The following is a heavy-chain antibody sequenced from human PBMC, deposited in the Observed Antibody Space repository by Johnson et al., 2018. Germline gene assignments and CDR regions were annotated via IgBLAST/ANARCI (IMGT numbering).Heavy chain of an antibody. D-gene: IGHD6-13*01. V-gene: IGHV3-21*01. CDR2: ISSRRIYI. J-gene: IGHJ6*02. CDR1: GFTFSSYS. Sequence: VQLVESGGGLVKPGGSLRLSCAASGFTFSSYSMNWVRQAPGKGLEWVSSISSRRIYIYYAASVKGRFPISIANAKNSLYLQMNSLSAEDTAVYYCARVGSHPGYSSSWDDGSYYYYYGMDVWGQGTTVTVSS. CDR3: ARVGSHPGYSSSWDDGSYYYYYGMDV.